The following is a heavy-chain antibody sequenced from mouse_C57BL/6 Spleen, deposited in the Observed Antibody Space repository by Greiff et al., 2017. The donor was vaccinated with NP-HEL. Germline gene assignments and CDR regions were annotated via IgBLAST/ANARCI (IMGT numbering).Heavy chain of an antibody. J-gene: IGHJ1*03. D-gene: IGHD1-1*01. CDR3: ARCRSSYWYFDV. CDR1: GYSFTDYN. Sequence: EVKLMESGPELVKPGASVKISCKASGYSFTDYNMNWVKQSNGKSLEWIGVINPNYGTTSYNQKFKGKATLTVDQSSSTAYMQLNSLTSEDSAVDYCARCRSSYWYFDVWGTGTTVTVSS. V-gene: IGHV1-39*01. CDR2: INPNYGTT.